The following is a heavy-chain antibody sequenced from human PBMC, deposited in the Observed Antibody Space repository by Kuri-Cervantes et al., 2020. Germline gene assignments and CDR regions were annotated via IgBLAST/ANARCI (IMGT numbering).Heavy chain of an antibody. CDR1: GYTLTSYY. CDR2: INPSGGST. Sequence: ASVKVSCKASGYTLTSYYMHWVRQAPGQGLEWMGIINPSGGSTSYAQKFQGRVTMTRDTSTSTVYMELSSLRSEDTAVYYCARNYDILTGYYYYYGMDVWGQGTTVTVSS. D-gene: IGHD3-9*01. J-gene: IGHJ6*02. V-gene: IGHV1-46*01. CDR3: ARNYDILTGYYYYYGMDV.